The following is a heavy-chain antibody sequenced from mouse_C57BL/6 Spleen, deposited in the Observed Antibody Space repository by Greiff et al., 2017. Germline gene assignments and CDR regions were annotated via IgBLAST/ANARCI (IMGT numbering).Heavy chain of an antibody. V-gene: IGHV5-4*03. D-gene: IGHD1-1*01. CDR3: ARGITTVVATEGWYFDV. CDR2: ISDGGSYT. Sequence: EVMLVESGGGLVKPGGSLKLSCAASGFTFSSYAMSWVRQTPEKRLEWVATISDGGSYTYYPDNVKGRFTISRDNAKNNLYLHMSHLKSEDTAMYYCARGITTVVATEGWYFDVWGTGTTVTVSS. CDR1: GFTFSSYA. J-gene: IGHJ1*03.